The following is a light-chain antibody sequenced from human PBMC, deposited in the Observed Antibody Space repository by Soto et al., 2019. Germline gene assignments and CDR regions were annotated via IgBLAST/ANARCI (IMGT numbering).Light chain of an antibody. J-gene: IGKJ1*01. CDR2: GAS. Sequence: EIVLTQSPATLSLSPGERATLSCRASQTIGLAIAWYQQKPGQPPRLLIYGASSRATGIPDRFSGSGSGTDFTLTISRLEAEDFAVYYCQQYGSSPRTFGQGTKVDIK. V-gene: IGKV3-20*01. CDR3: QQYGSSPRT. CDR1: QTIGLA.